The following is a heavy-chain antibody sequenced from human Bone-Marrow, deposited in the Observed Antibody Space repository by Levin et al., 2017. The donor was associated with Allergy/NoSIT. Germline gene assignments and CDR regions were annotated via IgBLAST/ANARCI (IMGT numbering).Heavy chain of an antibody. CDR1: GYTFTSYA. CDR3: ARAPQYYYGSGSQAPPFDY. V-gene: IGHV7-4-1*02. J-gene: IGHJ4*02. Sequence: GGSLRLSCKASGYTFTSYAMNWVRQAPGQGLEWMGWINTNTGNPTYAQGFTGRFVFSLDTSVSTAYLQISSLKAEDTAVYYCARAPQYYYGSGSQAPPFDYWGQGTLVTVSS. CDR2: INTNTGNP. D-gene: IGHD3-10*01.